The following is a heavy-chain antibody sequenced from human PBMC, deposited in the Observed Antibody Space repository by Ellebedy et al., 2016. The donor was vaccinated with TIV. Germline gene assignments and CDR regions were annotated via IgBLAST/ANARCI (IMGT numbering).Heavy chain of an antibody. Sequence: ETLSLTCTVSGGSLSSSPYYWGCIRQAPGKGPEWVTGIYTDYSSYYADSVKGRFTISRDNSKNTLYLQIKSLRTEDTAVYYCARASCYDVDLSGWYFDLWGRGTLITVSS. J-gene: IGHJ2*01. CDR3: ARASCYDVDLSGWYFDL. V-gene: IGHV3-66*01. CDR1: GGSLSSSPYY. CDR2: IYTDYSS. D-gene: IGHD3-3*01.